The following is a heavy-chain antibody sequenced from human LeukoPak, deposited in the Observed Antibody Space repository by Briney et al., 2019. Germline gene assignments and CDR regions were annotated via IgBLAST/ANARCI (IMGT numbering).Heavy chain of an antibody. CDR1: GGNFSNYA. V-gene: IGHV1-69*04. J-gene: IGHJ3*02. Sequence: ASVKVSCKASGGNFSNYAVNWVRQAPGQGLEWMGRIIPILDITNYAQIFQGRVTFSADRSTNIAHMELRSLRPEDTAVYYCARDDDTFDIWGQGTMVTVS. CDR3: ARDDDTFDI. CDR2: IIPILDIT.